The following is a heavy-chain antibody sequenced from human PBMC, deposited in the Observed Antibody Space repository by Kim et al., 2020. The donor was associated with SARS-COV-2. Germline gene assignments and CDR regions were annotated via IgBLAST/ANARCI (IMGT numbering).Heavy chain of an antibody. D-gene: IGHD3-10*01. J-gene: IGHJ6*02. Sequence: SVKVSCKASGGTFSSYAISWVRQAPGQGLEWMGGIIPIFGTANYAQKFQGRVTITADESTSTAYMELSSLRSEDTAVYYCARGGVGYYGSGSYLRSYYYYYGMDVWGQGTTVTVSS. CDR2: IIPIFGTA. V-gene: IGHV1-69*13. CDR3: ARGGVGYYGSGSYLRSYYYYYGMDV. CDR1: GGTFSSYA.